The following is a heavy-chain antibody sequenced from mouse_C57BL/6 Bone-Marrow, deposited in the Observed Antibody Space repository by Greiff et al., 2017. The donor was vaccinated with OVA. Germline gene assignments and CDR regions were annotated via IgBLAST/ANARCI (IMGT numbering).Heavy chain of an antibody. J-gene: IGHJ2*01. CDR1: GYTFTSYG. Sequence: VQLQQSGAELARPGASVKLSCKASGYTFTSYGISWVKQRTGQGLEWIGEIYPRSGYTYYNEKFKGKATLTADKSSSTAYMELRSLTSEDSAVYFCARPHYYGSGDYWGQGTTLTVSS. CDR2: IYPRSGYT. CDR3: ARPHYYGSGDY. D-gene: IGHD1-1*01. V-gene: IGHV1-81*01.